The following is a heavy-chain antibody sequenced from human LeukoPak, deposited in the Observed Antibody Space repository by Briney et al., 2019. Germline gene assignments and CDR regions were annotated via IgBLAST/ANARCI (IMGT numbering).Heavy chain of an antibody. Sequence: ASVKVSCKASGYTFTSYDINWVRQATGQGLEWMGWMNPNSGNTGYAQKFQGRVTMTRNTSISTAYMELSSLRSEDTAVCYCGRAEHSSSWYFPGYWGQGTLVTVSS. CDR3: GRAEHSSSWYFPGY. J-gene: IGHJ4*02. CDR1: GYTFTSYD. V-gene: IGHV1-8*01. CDR2: MNPNSGNT. D-gene: IGHD6-13*01.